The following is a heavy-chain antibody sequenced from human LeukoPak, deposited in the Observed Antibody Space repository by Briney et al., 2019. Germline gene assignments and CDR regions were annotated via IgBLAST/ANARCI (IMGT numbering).Heavy chain of an antibody. J-gene: IGHJ6*04. CDR3: AKDKVPAAYYYGMDV. Sequence: GRSLRLSCAASGFTFSSYGMHWVRQAPGKGLEWVAVISYDGSNKYYADSVKGRLTISRGNSKNTLYLQMNSLRDEDTAVYYCAKDKVPAAYYYGMDVWGKGTTVTVSS. CDR1: GFTFSSYG. D-gene: IGHD2-2*01. V-gene: IGHV3-30*18. CDR2: ISYDGSNK.